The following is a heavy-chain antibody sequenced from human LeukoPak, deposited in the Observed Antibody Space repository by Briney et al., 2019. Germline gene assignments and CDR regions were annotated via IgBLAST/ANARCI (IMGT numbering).Heavy chain of an antibody. D-gene: IGHD3-22*01. CDR1: GGTFSSYA. CDR3: ARGYYYDSSGYFEFDY. CDR2: IIPILGIA. V-gene: IGHV1-69*04. J-gene: IGHJ4*02. Sequence: SVKVSCKASGGTFSSYAISWVRQAPGQGLEWMGRIIPILGIANYAQTLQGSVTITADKSTSTAYMELSSLRSEDTAVYYCARGYYYDSSGYFEFDYWGQGTLVTVSS.